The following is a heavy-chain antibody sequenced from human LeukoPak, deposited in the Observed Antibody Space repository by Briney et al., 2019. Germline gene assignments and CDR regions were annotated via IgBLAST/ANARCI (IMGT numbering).Heavy chain of an antibody. J-gene: IGHJ4*02. CDR1: GFTFSSYE. D-gene: IGHD4-11*01. CDR3: AKPSVTDYSDFYAPFDY. Sequence: GGSLRLSCAASGFTFSSYEMNWVRQAPGKGLEWVSYISSSGSTIYYADSVKGRFTISRDNAKNSLYLQMNSLRAEDTAVYYCAKPSVTDYSDFYAPFDYWGQGTLVTVSS. CDR2: ISSSGSTI. V-gene: IGHV3-48*03.